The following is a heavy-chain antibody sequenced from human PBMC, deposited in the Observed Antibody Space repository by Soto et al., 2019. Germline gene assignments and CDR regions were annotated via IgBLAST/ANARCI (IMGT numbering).Heavy chain of an antibody. V-gene: IGHV1-69*01. CDR3: ARVGGGYNFGAVY. Sequence: QVQLVQSGSEVKTPGSSVQVSCTASGGGNLRDYRTTWVRQAPGQGLEWMGGIIPKLGSANYAQTFQGRVTITADESTSTVYMELRSLRSEDTAVYYCARVGGGYNFGAVYWGPGTPVTVSS. D-gene: IGHD5-12*01. J-gene: IGHJ4*02. CDR2: IIPKLGSA. CDR1: GGGNLRDYR.